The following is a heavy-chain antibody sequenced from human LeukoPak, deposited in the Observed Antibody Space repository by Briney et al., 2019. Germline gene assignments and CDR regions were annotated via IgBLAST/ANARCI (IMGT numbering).Heavy chain of an antibody. V-gene: IGHV3-30-3*01. Sequence: GGSLRLSCAASGFTFSSYAMHWVRQAPGKGLEWVAVISYDGSNKYYADSVKGRFTISRDNSKNTLYLQMNSLRAEDTAVYYCARDYGSGSSGYYGMDDWGQGTTVTVSS. CDR2: ISYDGSNK. CDR3: ARDYGSGSSGYYGMDD. J-gene: IGHJ6*02. CDR1: GFTFSSYA. D-gene: IGHD3-10*01.